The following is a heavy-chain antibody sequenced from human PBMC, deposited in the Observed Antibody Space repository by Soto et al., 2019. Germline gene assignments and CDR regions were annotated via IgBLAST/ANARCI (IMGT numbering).Heavy chain of an antibody. J-gene: IGHJ2*01. CDR2: IYHSGST. V-gene: IGHV4-30-2*02. Sequence: PSETLSLTCAVSGGSISSGGYSWSWIRQPPGKGLEWIGYIYHSGSTYYNPSLKSRVTISVDTSKNQFSLKWNSVTAADTAVYYCARVAANYWYFDLWGRGTLVTVSS. CDR1: GGSISSGGYS. CDR3: ARVAANYWYFDL. D-gene: IGHD2-15*01.